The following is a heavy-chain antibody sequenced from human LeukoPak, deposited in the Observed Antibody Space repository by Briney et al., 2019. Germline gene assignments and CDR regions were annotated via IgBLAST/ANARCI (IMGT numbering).Heavy chain of an antibody. CDR2: ISSSSSHI. CDR1: GFTFSSYN. Sequence: RGSLRLSCAASGFTFSSYNMNWVRQAPGKGLEWVSSISSSSSHIYYADSVTGRFTISRDNAKNSLYLQMNSLRAEDTAVYYCARWPIAAAPPVYYFDYWGQGTLVTVSS. V-gene: IGHV3-21*01. J-gene: IGHJ4*02. D-gene: IGHD6-13*01. CDR3: ARWPIAAAPPVYYFDY.